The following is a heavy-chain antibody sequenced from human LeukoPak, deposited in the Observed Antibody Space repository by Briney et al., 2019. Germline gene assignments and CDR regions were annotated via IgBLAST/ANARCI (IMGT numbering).Heavy chain of an antibody. V-gene: IGHV3-33*01. D-gene: IGHD3-22*01. J-gene: IGHJ4*02. CDR1: GFTFSSYG. Sequence: RGSLRLSCAASGFTFSSYGMHWVRQAPGKGLEWVAVIWYDGSNKYYADSVKGRFTISRDNSKNTLYLQMNSLRAEDTAVYYCARERVYYYDSSGSYYFDYWGQGTLVTVSS. CDR3: ARERVYYYDSSGSYYFDY. CDR2: IWYDGSNK.